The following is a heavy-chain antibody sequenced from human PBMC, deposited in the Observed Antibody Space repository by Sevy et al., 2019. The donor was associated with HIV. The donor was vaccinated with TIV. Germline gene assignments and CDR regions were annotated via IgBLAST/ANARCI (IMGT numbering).Heavy chain of an antibody. D-gene: IGHD2-8*02. CDR1: GFTLSSYA. CDR3: AKALVETEDKNEFDP. Sequence: GGSLRLSCAASGFTLSSYAMSWVRQAPGKGLEWVSSISISGAYKYYADSVKGRFTISRDNSQNRLYLQMNSLRAEDTALYYCAKALVETEDKNEFDPWGQGTLVTVSS. CDR2: ISISGAYK. J-gene: IGHJ5*02. V-gene: IGHV3-23*01.